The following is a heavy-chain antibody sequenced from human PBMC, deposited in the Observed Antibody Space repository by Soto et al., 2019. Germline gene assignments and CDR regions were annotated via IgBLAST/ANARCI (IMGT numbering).Heavy chain of an antibody. J-gene: IGHJ5*02. CDR3: ARGRLQPANWFDP. CDR2: ISSSSSYI. Sequence: GGSLRLSCAASGFTFSSYIMNWVRQAPGKGLEWVSSISSSSSYIYYADSVKGRFTISRDNAKNSLYLQMNSLRAEDTAVYYCARGRLQPANWFDPWGQGTLVTVSS. V-gene: IGHV3-21*01. CDR1: GFTFSSYI. D-gene: IGHD4-4*01.